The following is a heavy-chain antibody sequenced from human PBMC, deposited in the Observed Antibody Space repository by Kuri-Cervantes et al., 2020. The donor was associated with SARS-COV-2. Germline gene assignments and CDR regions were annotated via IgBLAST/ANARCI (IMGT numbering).Heavy chain of an antibody. CDR1: GFTFDDYA. V-gene: IGHV3-9*01. J-gene: IGHJ4*02. Sequence: SLKISCAASGFTFDDYAMHWVRQAPGKGLEWVSGISWNSGSIGYADSVKGRFTISRDNAKNSLYLQMNSLRAEDTALYYCAKGLGCSGGSCYSALWGQGTLVNVSS. CDR3: AKGLGCSGGSCYSAL. CDR2: ISWNSGSI. D-gene: IGHD2-15*01.